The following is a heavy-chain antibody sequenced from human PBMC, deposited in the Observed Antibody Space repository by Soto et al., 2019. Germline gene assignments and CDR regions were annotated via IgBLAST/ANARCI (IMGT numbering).Heavy chain of an antibody. Sequence: PSETLSLTCTVSGGSISSYYWGWIRQPPGKGLEWIGYIYYSGSTNYNPSLKSRVTISVDTSKNQFSLRLSSVTAADTAVYYCARGPNCSGGSCYSRTYDYWGQGTLVTVSS. J-gene: IGHJ4*02. CDR3: ARGPNCSGGSCYSRTYDY. V-gene: IGHV4-59*01. D-gene: IGHD2-15*01. CDR2: IYYSGST. CDR1: GGSISSYY.